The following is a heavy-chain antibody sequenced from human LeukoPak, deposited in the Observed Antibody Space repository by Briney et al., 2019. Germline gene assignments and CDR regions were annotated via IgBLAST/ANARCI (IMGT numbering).Heavy chain of an antibody. J-gene: IGHJ4*02. D-gene: IGHD2-2*01. CDR1: GXTFNTYW. Sequence: GGSLRLSCTASGXTFNTYWMTWVRQAPGKGLESVANIMQDGSEKNYVDYVKGRFFISRDNAKNSLYLQMNSLRAEDTAVYYCARGRRYCSSTICSNFDFWGQGTLVTVSS. CDR2: IMQDGSEK. V-gene: IGHV3-7*05. CDR3: ARGRRYCSSTICSNFDF.